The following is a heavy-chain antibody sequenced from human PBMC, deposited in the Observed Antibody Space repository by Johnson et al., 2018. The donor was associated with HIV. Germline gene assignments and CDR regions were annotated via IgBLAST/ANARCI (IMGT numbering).Heavy chain of an antibody. J-gene: IGHJ3*02. V-gene: IGHV3-53*01. Sequence: MLLVESGGGLIQPGGSLRLSCAASGFTVTSTYMSWVRQAPGKGLEWVSVFYSGSNTYYADSVQGRFTISRDNSNNTLYLQMNSLRAEDTAVYYCTTSTRSQWLAISDAFDIWGQGTMVTVSS. CDR1: GFTVTSTY. CDR3: TTSTRSQWLAISDAFDI. D-gene: IGHD6-19*01. CDR2: FYSGSNT.